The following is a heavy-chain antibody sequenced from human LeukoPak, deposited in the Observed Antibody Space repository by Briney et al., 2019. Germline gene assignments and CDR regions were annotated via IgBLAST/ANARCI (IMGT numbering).Heavy chain of an antibody. J-gene: IGHJ4*02. D-gene: IGHD2/OR15-2a*01. CDR3: ARHSTTWTPFDY. V-gene: IGHV4-59*08. CDR2: IYYSGST. Sequence: SETLSLTCTVSGGSISSYYWSWIRHPPGKGLEWIGYIYYSGSTNYNPSLKSRVTISVDTSKNQFSLKLSAVTAADTAVDYCARHSTTWTPFDYWGQGTLVTVSS. CDR1: GGSISSYY.